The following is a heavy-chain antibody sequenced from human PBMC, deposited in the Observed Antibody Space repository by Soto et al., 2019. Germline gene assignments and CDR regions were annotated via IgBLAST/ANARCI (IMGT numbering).Heavy chain of an antibody. J-gene: IGHJ6*01. CDR1: GYTFTSYG. CDR3: ARDRNHIVSVPADYYYGMDV. D-gene: IGHD2-2*01. Sequence: QVQLVQSGAEVKKPGASVKVSCKASGYTFTSYGISWVRQAPGQGLEWMGWISAYNGNTNYAQKLQGRVTMTTDTSTSTAYMELRSLRSDDTAVYYCARDRNHIVSVPADYYYGMDVWGQGTTVTVSS. V-gene: IGHV1-18*01. CDR2: ISAYNGNT.